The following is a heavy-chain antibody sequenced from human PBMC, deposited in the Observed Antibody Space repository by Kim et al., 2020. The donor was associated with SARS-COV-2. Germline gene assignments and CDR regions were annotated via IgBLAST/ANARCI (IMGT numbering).Heavy chain of an antibody. V-gene: IGHV3-49*04. CDR2: IRSKAYGGTT. Sequence: GGSLRLSCTASGFTFGDYAMSWVRQAPGKGLEWVGFIRSKAYGGTTEYAASVKGRFTISRDDSKSIAYLQMNSLKTEDTAVYYCTRPIPFYCTNGVCQDPDDYWGQGTLVTVSS. CDR1: GFTFGDYA. J-gene: IGHJ4*02. D-gene: IGHD2-8*01. CDR3: TRPIPFYCTNGVCQDPDDY.